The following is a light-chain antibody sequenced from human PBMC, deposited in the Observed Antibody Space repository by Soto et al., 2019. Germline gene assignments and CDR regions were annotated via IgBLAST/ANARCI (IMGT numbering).Light chain of an antibody. Sequence: DIVMTQSPDSLAVSLGERATINCKSSQSVLYSSNNKNHLAWYQQKLGQPPKLLIFWASTRESGVPDRFSGSGSGTDFTLTISSLQAEDVAVYYCQQYYSTPYTFGPGTKVDIK. CDR2: WAS. J-gene: IGKJ3*01. CDR3: QQYYSTPYT. V-gene: IGKV4-1*01. CDR1: QSVLYSSNNKNH.